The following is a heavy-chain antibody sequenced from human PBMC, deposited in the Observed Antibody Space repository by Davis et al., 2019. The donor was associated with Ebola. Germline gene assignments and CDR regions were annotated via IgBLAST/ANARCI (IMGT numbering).Heavy chain of an antibody. CDR1: GYAFTSYG. CDR2: ITGYNGNT. V-gene: IGHV1-18*01. D-gene: IGHD1-26*01. CDR3: ARDRSGSARAFDI. J-gene: IGHJ3*02. Sequence: ASVKVSCKASGYAFTSYGISWVRQASGQGLEWMGWITGYNGNTKYAQKFQGRVTMTTDTSTNTVYMELSSLRSEDTAVYYCARDRSGSARAFDIWGQGTMVTVSS.